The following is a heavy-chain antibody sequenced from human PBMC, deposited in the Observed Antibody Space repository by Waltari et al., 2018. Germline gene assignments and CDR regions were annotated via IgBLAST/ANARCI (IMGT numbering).Heavy chain of an antibody. CDR3: ARDEYSSSSRGYYYYGMDV. V-gene: IGHV4-59*12. J-gene: IGHJ6*02. Sequence: QVQLQESGPGLVKPSETLSLTCTVSGGSISSYYWSWIRQPPGKGLEWIGYIYYSGSTNYNPSLKSRVTISVDKSKNQFSLKLSSVTAADTAVYYCARDEYSSSSRGYYYYGMDVWGQGTTVTVSS. D-gene: IGHD6-6*01. CDR2: IYYSGST. CDR1: GGSISSYY.